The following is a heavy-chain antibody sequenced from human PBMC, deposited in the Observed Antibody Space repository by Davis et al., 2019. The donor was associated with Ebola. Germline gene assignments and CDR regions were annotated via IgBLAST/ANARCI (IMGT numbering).Heavy chain of an antibody. V-gene: IGHV3-73*01. CDR2: IRSKANSYAT. CDR3: TTTTSYFDY. CDR1: GFTFSGSA. J-gene: IGHJ4*02. Sequence: GESLKISCAASGFTFSGSAMHWVRQASGKGLEWVGRIRSKANSYATAYAASVKGRFTISRDDSKNTAYLQMSSLKTEDTAVYYCTTTTSYFDYWGQGTLVTVSS. D-gene: IGHD1-14*01.